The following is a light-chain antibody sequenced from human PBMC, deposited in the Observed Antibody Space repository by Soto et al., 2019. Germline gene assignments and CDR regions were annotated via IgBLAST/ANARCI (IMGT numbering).Light chain of an antibody. CDR3: QHYNSYSFT. Sequence: DIQMNQSPSPLSASVGDRVTIACRASPSISFGLAWSQQKPGKARKPLIYKASRLESGVPSRFSVSGSWTEFTLTISSLQPDYFATYYCQHYNSYSFTFGQGTKLEIK. CDR2: KAS. CDR1: PSISFG. V-gene: IGKV1-5*03. J-gene: IGKJ2*01.